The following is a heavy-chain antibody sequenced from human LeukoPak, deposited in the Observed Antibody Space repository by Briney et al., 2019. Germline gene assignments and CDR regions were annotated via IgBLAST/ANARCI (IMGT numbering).Heavy chain of an antibody. J-gene: IGHJ4*02. D-gene: IGHD3-16*01. V-gene: IGHV3-7*03. Sequence: GGSLGLSCAASGFTFSSYWMSWVRQAPGKGLEWVANIKQDGSEKYYVDSVKGRFTISRDNSKNTLYLQMNSLRAEDTAVYYCAKARQRGTYDYWGQGTLVTVSS. CDR2: IKQDGSEK. CDR3: AKARQRGTYDY. CDR1: GFTFSSYW.